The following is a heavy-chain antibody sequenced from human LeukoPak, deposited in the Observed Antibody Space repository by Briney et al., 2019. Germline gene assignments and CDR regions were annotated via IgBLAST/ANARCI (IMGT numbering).Heavy chain of an antibody. D-gene: IGHD5-24*01. Sequence: SVKVSCKASGGTFSSYAISWVRQAPGQGLEWMGGIIPIFGTANYAQKFQGRVTITADESTSTAYMELSSLRSEDTAVYYCAGRDGYNFAFDIWGQGTMVTVSS. CDR2: IIPIFGTA. J-gene: IGHJ3*02. CDR1: GGTFSSYA. CDR3: AGRDGYNFAFDI. V-gene: IGHV1-69*13.